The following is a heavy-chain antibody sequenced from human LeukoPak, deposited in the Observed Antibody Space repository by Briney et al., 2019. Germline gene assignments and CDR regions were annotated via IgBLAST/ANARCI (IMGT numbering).Heavy chain of an antibody. CDR3: AKASEFYYDSSGFKDY. D-gene: IGHD3-22*01. J-gene: IGHJ4*02. Sequence: PGGSLRLSCAASGFTFSSYAMSWVRQAPGKGLEWVSAISGSGGSTYYADSVKGRFTISRDNSKNTLYLRMNSLRAEDTAVYYCAKASEFYYDSSGFKDYWGQGTLVTVSS. CDR1: GFTFSSYA. V-gene: IGHV3-23*01. CDR2: ISGSGGST.